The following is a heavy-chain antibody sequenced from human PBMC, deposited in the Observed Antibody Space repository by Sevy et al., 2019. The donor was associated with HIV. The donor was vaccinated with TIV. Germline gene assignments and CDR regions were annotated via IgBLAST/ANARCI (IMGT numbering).Heavy chain of an antibody. Sequence: GGSLRLSCAASGFAFSNYAMHWVRQAPGKGLEWVAVIGYDTINKDYADSVKGRFTISRDNSKNTLYLQTNSLRAEDTAVYYCAKFPPERAFDIWGQGTMVTVSS. CDR3: AKFPPERAFDI. CDR2: IGYDTINK. CDR1: GFAFSNYA. J-gene: IGHJ3*02. V-gene: IGHV3-30*18.